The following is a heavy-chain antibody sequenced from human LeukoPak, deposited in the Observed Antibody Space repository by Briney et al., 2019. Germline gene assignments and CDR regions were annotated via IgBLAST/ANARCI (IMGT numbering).Heavy chain of an antibody. J-gene: IGHJ3*01. Sequence: SETLSLTCTVSGCSVSSGSYYWSWIRQPPGKGLEWIGYIYYSGSTNYNPSLKSRVTISVDMSKNQFSLKLSSVTAADTAVYYCARGFFGGLIVDDAFWGQGTMVTVSS. D-gene: IGHD3-16*02. CDR3: ARGFFGGLIVDDAF. V-gene: IGHV4-61*01. CDR2: IYYSGST. CDR1: GCSVSSGSYY.